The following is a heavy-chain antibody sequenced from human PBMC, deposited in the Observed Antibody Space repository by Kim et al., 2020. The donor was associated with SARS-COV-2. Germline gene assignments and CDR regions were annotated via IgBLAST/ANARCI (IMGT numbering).Heavy chain of an antibody. J-gene: IGHJ5*02. CDR2: FDPEDGET. CDR1: GYTLTELS. D-gene: IGHD6-13*01. Sequence: ASVKVSCKVSGYTLTELSMHWVRQAPGKGLEWMGGFDPEDGETIYAQKFQGRVTMTEDTSTDTAYMELSSLRSEDTAVYYCATEVAAGAVRRRGFDPWGQGTLVTVSS. CDR3: ATEVAAGAVRRRGFDP. V-gene: IGHV1-24*01.